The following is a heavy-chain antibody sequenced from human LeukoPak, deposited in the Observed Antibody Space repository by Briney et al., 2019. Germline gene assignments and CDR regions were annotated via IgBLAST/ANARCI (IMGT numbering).Heavy chain of an antibody. D-gene: IGHD2-2*01. CDR2: ISYDGSNK. CDR3: ARRGPDDY. V-gene: IGHV3-30*03. J-gene: IGHJ4*02. CDR1: GFTFSSYG. Sequence: GRSLSLSCAASGFTFSSYGMHWVRQAPGKGLEWVAVISYDGSNKYYADSVKGRFTISRDNSKNTLYLQMTSLRAEDTAVYYCARRGPDDYWGQGTLVTVSS.